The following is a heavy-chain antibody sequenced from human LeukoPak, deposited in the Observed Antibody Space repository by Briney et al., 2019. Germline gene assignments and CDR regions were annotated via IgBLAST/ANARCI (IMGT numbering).Heavy chain of an antibody. J-gene: IGHJ4*02. CDR3: VKVPDSRRWIAYFDY. D-gene: IGHD6-19*01. CDR1: GFTFSSYA. Sequence: GASLRLSCSASGFTFSSYAMHWVRQAPGKGLEYFSGIRTNGGVTYYHDLVKGRFTIARDNSKNTLYLQMSSLKSEETAGYYCVKVPDSRRWIAYFDYWGQGTLVTVSS. V-gene: IGHV3-64D*09. CDR2: IRTNGGVT.